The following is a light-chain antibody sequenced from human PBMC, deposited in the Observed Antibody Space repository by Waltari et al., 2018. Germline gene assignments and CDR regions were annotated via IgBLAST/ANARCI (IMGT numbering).Light chain of an antibody. V-gene: IGKV1-12*01. CDR3: QQANTFPLT. Sequence: DIQMTQSPPSLSASVGDRVPITCRAIQDISIWVAWYQQQPGKAPKFLIYDASTLQSGVPSRFSGRGSGTDFTLTISSLQPEDFATYYCQQANTFPLTFGGGTKVEMK. CDR2: DAS. CDR1: QDISIW. J-gene: IGKJ4*01.